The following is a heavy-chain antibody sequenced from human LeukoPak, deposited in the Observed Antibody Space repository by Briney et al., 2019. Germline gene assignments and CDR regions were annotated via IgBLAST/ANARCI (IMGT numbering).Heavy chain of an antibody. CDR3: ARDLVRNYDTLTGYPLDY. D-gene: IGHD3-9*01. V-gene: IGHV1-18*01. CDR2: ISAYNGNT. J-gene: IGHJ4*02. Sequence: GASVKVSCKASGYTFTSYGISWVRQAPGQGLEWMGWISAYNGNTNYAQKLQGRVTMTTDTSTSTAYMELRSLRSDDTAVYYCARDLVRNYDTLTGYPLDYWGQGTLVTVSS. CDR1: GYTFTSYG.